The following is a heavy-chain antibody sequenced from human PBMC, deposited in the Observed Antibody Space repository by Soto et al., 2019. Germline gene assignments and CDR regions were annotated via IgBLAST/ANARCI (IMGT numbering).Heavy chain of an antibody. J-gene: IGHJ6*02. V-gene: IGHV1-46*01. D-gene: IGHD3-16*01. Sequence: QVQLVQSGAEVKKPGASVKVSCKASGYSFTTYYIQWVRHAPGHGPEWLGIINPSSGTTRYAQNFQGRVTLTRDTSTSTVYMELTGLRSEDSAVYYCAREWANNTVIGGVTYRYYHEMDVWGQGTTVTVSS. CDR3: AREWANNTVIGGVTYRYYHEMDV. CDR1: GYSFTTYY. CDR2: INPSSGTT.